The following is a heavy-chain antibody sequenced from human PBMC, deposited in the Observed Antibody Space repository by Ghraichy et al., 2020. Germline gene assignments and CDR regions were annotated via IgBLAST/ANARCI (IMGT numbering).Heavy chain of an antibody. J-gene: IGHJ4*02. D-gene: IGHD2-21*02. V-gene: IGHV3-13*01. CDR3: ARGVTGVVDY. Sequence: GGSLRLSCAASGFTFSSYDMHWVRQATGKGLEWVSTIGTAGDTYSTASVKGRFTISRENAKNSLYLQMNSLRVEDTAIYYCARGVTGVVDYWGQGTLVTVSS. CDR2: IGTAGDT. CDR1: GFTFSSYD.